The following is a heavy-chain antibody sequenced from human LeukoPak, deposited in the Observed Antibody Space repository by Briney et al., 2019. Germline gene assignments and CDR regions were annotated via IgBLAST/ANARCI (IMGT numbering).Heavy chain of an antibody. Sequence: PSETLSLTCAVYGGSFSGYYWSWIRQPPGKGLEWIGEINHSGSTNYNPSLKSRVTISVDTSKNQLSLKLSSVTAADTAVYYCARRASDGYNYYYIDYWGQGTLVTVSS. D-gene: IGHD5-24*01. CDR2: INHSGST. CDR1: GGSFSGYY. CDR3: ARRASDGYNYYYIDY. J-gene: IGHJ4*02. V-gene: IGHV4-34*01.